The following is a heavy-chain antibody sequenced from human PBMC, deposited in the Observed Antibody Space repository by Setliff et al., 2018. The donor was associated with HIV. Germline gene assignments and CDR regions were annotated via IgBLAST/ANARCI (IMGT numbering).Heavy chain of an antibody. Sequence: SETLSLTCTVSGGSISSSTYYWGWIRQPPGKGLEWIGSIYYSGSTNYNPSLKSRVTISLDTSKNQFSLKLTSVTAADTAVYYCASAGSGTRAPPRYWGQGTLVTVSS. V-gene: IGHV4-39*07. J-gene: IGHJ4*02. CDR2: IYYSGST. D-gene: IGHD1-1*01. CDR1: GGSISSSTYY. CDR3: ASAGSGTRAPPRY.